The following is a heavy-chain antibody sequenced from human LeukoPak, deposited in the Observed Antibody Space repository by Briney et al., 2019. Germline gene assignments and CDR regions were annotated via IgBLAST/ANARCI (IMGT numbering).Heavy chain of an antibody. CDR2: IYYGGNT. CDR3: ARIMGFCSSTTCYPRFDP. D-gene: IGHD2-2*01. J-gene: IGHJ5*02. CDR1: RGSINSYY. V-gene: IGHV4-59*01. Sequence: SETLSLTCTVSRGSINSYYWSWMRQPPGKGPEWIGYIYYGGNTDYNPSLKSRVTMSVDTSKNQFSLKLTSVTAADTAIYYCARIMGFCSSTTCYPRFDPWGQGTLVTVSS.